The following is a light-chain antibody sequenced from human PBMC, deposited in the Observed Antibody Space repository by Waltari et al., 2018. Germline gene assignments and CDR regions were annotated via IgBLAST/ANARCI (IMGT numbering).Light chain of an antibody. Sequence: NFMLTQPHSVSESPGQTVTHPCTRSSCRLSSNYSPWYQQRPGSAPTTVIYEDNQRPSGVPDRFSGSIDSSSNSASLTISGLKTEDEADYYCQSYDSSNVVFGGGTKLTVL. J-gene: IGLJ3*02. V-gene: IGLV6-57*03. CDR1: SCRLSSNY. CDR2: EDN. CDR3: QSYDSSNVV.